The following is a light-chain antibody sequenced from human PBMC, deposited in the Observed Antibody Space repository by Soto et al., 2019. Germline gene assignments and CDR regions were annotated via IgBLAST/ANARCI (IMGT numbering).Light chain of an antibody. J-gene: IGKJ4*01. V-gene: IGKV3-20*01. CDR2: GAS. CDR3: QQYGTSPPLT. Sequence: EIVLMQSPGTLSLSPGERATLSCRDSQSVSNNYVAWYQQKPAQAPRLLIAGASSRATGIPDRFSGSGSGTDFTLTISRLEPEDFAVYYCQQYGTSPPLTFGGGTKVEIK. CDR1: QSVSNNY.